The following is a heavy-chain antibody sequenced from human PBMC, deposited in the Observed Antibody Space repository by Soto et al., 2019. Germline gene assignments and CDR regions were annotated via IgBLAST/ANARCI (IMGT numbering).Heavy chain of an antibody. CDR1: GFTFSSFS. D-gene: IGHD2-15*01. V-gene: IGHV3-21*01. CDR2: ISSRSSYI. Sequence: GSLKPSCEASGFTFSSFSMNWVRPAPGKGLEWVSSISSRSSYIYYADSVNGRFTISRDNANNSLYLQMNSLRADDTAVYYCAREVVAASYYYYGMDVWGQGTTVTVSS. CDR3: AREVVAASYYYYGMDV. J-gene: IGHJ6*02.